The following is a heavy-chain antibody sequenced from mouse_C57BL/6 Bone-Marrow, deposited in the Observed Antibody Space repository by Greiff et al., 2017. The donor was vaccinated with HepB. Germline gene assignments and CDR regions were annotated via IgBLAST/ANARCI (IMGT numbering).Heavy chain of an antibody. CDR1: GFNIKDDY. Sequence: VQLKESGAELVRPGASVKLSCTASGFNIKDDYMHWVKQRPEQGLEWIGWIDPENGDTEYASKFQGKATITADTSSNTAYLPLSSLTSEDTAVYYCTLGRFAYWGQGTLVTVSA. D-gene: IGHD4-1*01. J-gene: IGHJ3*01. CDR3: TLGRFAY. CDR2: IDPENGDT. V-gene: IGHV14-4*01.